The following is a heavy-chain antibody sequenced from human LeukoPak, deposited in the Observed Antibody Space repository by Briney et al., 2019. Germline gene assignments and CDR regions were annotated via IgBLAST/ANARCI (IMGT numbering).Heavy chain of an antibody. CDR1: GGFISTYF. CDR2: IHYSGNT. V-gene: IGHV4-59*08. CDR3: CRGAEYYAIWRGYAGYSDY. D-gene: IGHD3-3*01. J-gene: IGHJ4*02. Sequence: SETLSLTCSVSGGFISTYFWTWIRQPPGKGLQWIGNIHYSGNTKYNPFLKGRITISLDRSKKKFSLKFTQVKASDAACYFFCRGAEYYAIWRGYAGYSDYWGQGISVTVSS.